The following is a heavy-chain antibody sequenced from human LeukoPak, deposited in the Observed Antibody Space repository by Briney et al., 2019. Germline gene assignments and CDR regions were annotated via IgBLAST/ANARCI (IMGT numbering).Heavy chain of an antibody. V-gene: IGHV3-30*03. D-gene: IGHD2-15*01. CDR2: ISYDGSDK. CDR1: GFTFSSYS. CDR3: ARGMGYCSGGSCSRMDV. Sequence: GGFLRLSCAASGFTFSSYSMNWVRQAPGKGLEWVAVISYDGSDKYSADSVRGRFTVSRDNSKNTLCLQMNSLRAEDTAVYYCARGMGYCSGGSCSRMDVWGQGTTVTVSS. J-gene: IGHJ6*02.